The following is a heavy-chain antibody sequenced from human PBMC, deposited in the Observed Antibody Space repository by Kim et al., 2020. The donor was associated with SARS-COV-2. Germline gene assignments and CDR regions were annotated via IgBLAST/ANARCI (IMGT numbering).Heavy chain of an antibody. Sequence: SVKVSCKASGGTFSSYAISWVRQAPGQGLEWMGRIIPILGIANYAQKFQGRVTITADKSTSTAYMELSSLRSEDTAVYYCARIGVPAAISYWGQGTLVTVSS. V-gene: IGHV1-69*04. D-gene: IGHD2-2*01. CDR3: ARIGVPAAISY. CDR1: GGTFSSYA. CDR2: IIPILGIA. J-gene: IGHJ4*02.